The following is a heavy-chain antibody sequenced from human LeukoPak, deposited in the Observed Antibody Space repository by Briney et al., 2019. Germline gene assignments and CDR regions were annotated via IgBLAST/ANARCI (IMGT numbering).Heavy chain of an antibody. CDR2: ISSSSSTI. D-gene: IGHD1-26*01. CDR1: GFTFSSYS. CDR3: ARPPPGEWELLRGFDY. V-gene: IGHV3-48*02. J-gene: IGHJ4*02. Sequence: GGSLRLSCAASGFTFSSYSMNWVRQAPGKGLEWVSYISSSSSTIYYADSVKGRFTISRDNAKNSLYLQMNSLRDEDTAVYYCARPPPGEWELLRGFDYWGQGTLVTVSS.